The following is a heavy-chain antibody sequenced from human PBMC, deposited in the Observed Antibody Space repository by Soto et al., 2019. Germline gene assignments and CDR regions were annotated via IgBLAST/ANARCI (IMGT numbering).Heavy chain of an antibody. Sequence: QVQLVESGGGVVQPGRSLRLSCAASGFTFSSYAMHWVRQAPGKGLEWVAVISYDGSNKYYADSVKGRFTISRDNSKNTLYLQMNSLRAEDTAVYYCARPYCSSTSCYFTYYYGMDVWGQGTTVTVSS. V-gene: IGHV3-30-3*01. CDR1: GFTFSSYA. D-gene: IGHD2-2*01. CDR2: ISYDGSNK. CDR3: ARPYCSSTSCYFTYYYGMDV. J-gene: IGHJ6*02.